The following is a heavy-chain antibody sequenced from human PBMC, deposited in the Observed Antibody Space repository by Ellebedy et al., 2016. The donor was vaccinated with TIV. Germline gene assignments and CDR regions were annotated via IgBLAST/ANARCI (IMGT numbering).Heavy chain of an antibody. Sequence: GGSLRLXXVASGFTFRSHGTYWVRQAPGKGLEWVAVISSDGSNKYYADSVKGRFTISRDNSKNTLYLQMNSLRTDDMAVYYCARGGSSGSSDYWGQGTLVTVSS. CDR1: GFTFRSHG. CDR2: ISSDGSNK. CDR3: ARGGSSGSSDY. D-gene: IGHD3-10*01. V-gene: IGHV3-30*03. J-gene: IGHJ4*02.